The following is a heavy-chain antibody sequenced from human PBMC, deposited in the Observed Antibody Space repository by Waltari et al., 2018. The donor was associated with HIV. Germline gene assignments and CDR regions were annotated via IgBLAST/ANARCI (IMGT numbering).Heavy chain of an antibody. CDR3: ATACPYCSSTSCYCFDY. V-gene: IGHV1-24*01. J-gene: IGHJ4*02. Sequence: QVQLVQSGAEVKKPGASVKVSCKVSGYTLTELSMHWVRQAPGKGLEWMGGCDPEDGETIYAQKFQGRVTMTEDTSTDTAYMERSSLRSEDTAVYYCATACPYCSSTSCYCFDYWGQGTLVTVSS. D-gene: IGHD2-2*01. CDR2: CDPEDGET. CDR1: GYTLTELS.